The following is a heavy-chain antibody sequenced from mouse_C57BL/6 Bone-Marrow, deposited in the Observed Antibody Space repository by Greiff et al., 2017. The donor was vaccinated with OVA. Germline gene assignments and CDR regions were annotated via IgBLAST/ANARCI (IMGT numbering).Heavy chain of an antibody. J-gene: IGHJ3*01. Sequence: EVQGVESGGGLVQPKGSLKLSCAASGFSFNTYAMNWVRQAPGKGLEWVARIRSKSNNYATYSADSVKERFTISRDDSESMLYLQMNNLKTEDTAMYYCVRHKDYYGLFAYWGQGTLVTVSA. CDR1: GFSFNTYA. V-gene: IGHV10-1*01. D-gene: IGHD1-1*01. CDR2: IRSKSNNYAT. CDR3: VRHKDYYGLFAY.